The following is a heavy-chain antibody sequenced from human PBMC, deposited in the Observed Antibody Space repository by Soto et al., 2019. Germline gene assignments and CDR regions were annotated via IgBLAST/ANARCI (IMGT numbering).Heavy chain of an antibody. J-gene: IGHJ4*02. Sequence: QVPLVESGGGVVQPGRSLRLSCAASGFTFSHYAMHRVRLAPGKGLEWVALMSYDGSNEYYADSVKGRFTISRDNSKNTLYLQMNSLRAEDTAVYYCAKDGSHNFDYWGQGTLVTVSS. CDR3: AKDGSHNFDY. V-gene: IGHV3-30*18. CDR2: MSYDGSNE. CDR1: GFTFSHYA. D-gene: IGHD1-26*01.